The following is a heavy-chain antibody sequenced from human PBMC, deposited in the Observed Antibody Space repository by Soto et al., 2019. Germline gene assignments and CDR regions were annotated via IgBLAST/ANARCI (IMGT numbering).Heavy chain of an antibody. D-gene: IGHD5-12*01. V-gene: IGHV3-64D*06. CDR2: IRGNGDSP. CDR1: GFTFSSYT. J-gene: IGHJ4*02. Sequence: LRLSCSASGFTFSSYTMHWVRQAPGKGLDYVSGIRGNGDSPFYADSVKGRFTISRDNSKNALYLLMSSLSADDTAVYYCVKSWGGNNFDFFDWGQGALVTVSS. CDR3: VKSWGGNNFDFFD.